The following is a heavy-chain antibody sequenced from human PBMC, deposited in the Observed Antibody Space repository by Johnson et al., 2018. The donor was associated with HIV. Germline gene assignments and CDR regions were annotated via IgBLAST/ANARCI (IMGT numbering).Heavy chain of an antibody. V-gene: IGHV3-33*06. CDR1: GFTFSSYG. CDR3: AKDFGYPRPRDAFDI. CDR2: IWYDGSNK. Sequence: QVQLVEFGGGVVQPGRSLRLSCAASGFTFSSYGMHWVRQAPGKGLEWVAVIWYDGSNKYYADSVKGRFTISRDNSKNTLYLQMNSLRAEDTAVYYCAKDFGYPRPRDAFDIWGQGTMVTVSS. J-gene: IGHJ3*02. D-gene: IGHD5-12*01.